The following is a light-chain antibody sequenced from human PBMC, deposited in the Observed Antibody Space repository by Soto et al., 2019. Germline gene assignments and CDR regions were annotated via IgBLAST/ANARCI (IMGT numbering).Light chain of an antibody. J-gene: IGLJ2*01. V-gene: IGLV1-44*01. Sequence: QSVLIQPPSASGTPGQRISVSCSGSSSNIGGNAVKWYQQFPGTAPKLLIYSNNERPSGVPERFSGSKSGTSASLAISGLHSEDEADYYCATWDGSLNGVIFGGGTKLTVL. CDR3: ATWDGSLNGVI. CDR2: SNN. CDR1: SSNIGGNA.